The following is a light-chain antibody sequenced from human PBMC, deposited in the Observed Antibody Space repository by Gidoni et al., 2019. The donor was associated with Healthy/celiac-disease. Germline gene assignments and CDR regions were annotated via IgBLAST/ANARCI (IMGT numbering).Light chain of an antibody. CDR3: QSYDSSNHEV. J-gene: IGLJ3*02. CDR2: EDN. Sequence: HSVSESPGKTVTISCTRSSGSIASNYVQWYQQRPGSAPTTVIYEDNQRPSGVPDRFSGSIDSSSNSASLTVSGLKTEDEADYYCQSYDSSNHEVFGGGTKLTVL. CDR1: SGSIASNY. V-gene: IGLV6-57*03.